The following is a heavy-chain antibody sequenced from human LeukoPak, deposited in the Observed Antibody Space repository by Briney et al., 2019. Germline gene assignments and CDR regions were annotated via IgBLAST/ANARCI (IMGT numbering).Heavy chain of an antibody. Sequence: PSETLSLTCTVSGGSIRSSSYYWGWIRQPPGKGPEWIGTIDYSGGTYYNPSLKSRVTISVDTSKNQFSRKVRPVTAADPAVYYCARESSRDCDTTSCYEVFDPWGQGTLVTVSS. CDR1: GGSIRSSSYY. D-gene: IGHD2-2*01. CDR2: IDYSGGT. J-gene: IGHJ5*02. CDR3: ARESSRDCDTTSCYEVFDP. V-gene: IGHV4-39*07.